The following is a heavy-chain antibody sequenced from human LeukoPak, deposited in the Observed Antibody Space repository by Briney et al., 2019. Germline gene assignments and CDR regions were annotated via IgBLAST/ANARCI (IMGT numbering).Heavy chain of an antibody. Sequence: SETLSLTCTVSGGSISSYYWSWIRQPPGKGLEWIGYIYYSGSTNYNPSLKSRVTISVDTSKKQFSLKLSSVTAADTAVYYCARGYCSNLNYCYYYYMDVWGKGTTVTISS. CDR3: ARGYCSNLNYCYYYYMDV. CDR1: GGSISSYY. J-gene: IGHJ6*03. CDR2: IYYSGST. D-gene: IGHD2-2*01. V-gene: IGHV4-59*01.